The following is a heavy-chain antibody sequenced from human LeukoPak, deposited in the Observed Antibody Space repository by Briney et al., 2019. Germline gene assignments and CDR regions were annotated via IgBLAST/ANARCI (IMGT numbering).Heavy chain of an antibody. CDR1: GGTFSSYA. Sequence: SVKVSCKASGGTFSSYAISWVRQAPGQGLEWMGGIIPIFGTANYAQKFQGRVTITTDESTSTAYMELSSLRSEDTAVYYCARVDSSSWSPYYFDYWGQGTLVTVSS. J-gene: IGHJ4*02. CDR2: IIPIFGTA. CDR3: ARVDSSSWSPYYFDY. D-gene: IGHD6-13*01. V-gene: IGHV1-69*05.